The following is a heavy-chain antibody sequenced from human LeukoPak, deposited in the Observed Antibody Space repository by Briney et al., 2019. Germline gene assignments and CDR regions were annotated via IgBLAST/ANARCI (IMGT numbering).Heavy chain of an antibody. CDR2: SYYSGST. D-gene: IGHD2-8*01. V-gene: IGHV4-39*01. Sequence: SETLSLTCTVSGGSISSSSYYWGWIRQPPGKGLELIGSSYYSGSTYYNPSRKSRVTISVDTSKNQFSLKLSSVTAADTAVYYCARKANAILYGDYGDYWGQGTLVTVSS. CDR3: ARKANAILYGDYGDY. CDR1: GGSISSSSYY. J-gene: IGHJ4*02.